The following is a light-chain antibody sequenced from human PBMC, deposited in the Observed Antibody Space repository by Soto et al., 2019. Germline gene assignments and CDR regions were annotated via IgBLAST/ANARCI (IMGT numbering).Light chain of an antibody. Sequence: EIVLTQSPDALSLSPGERATLSCRASQSLNNDLAWYQQKPGQAPRLLIYDASDRATGVPARFSGSGSGTDFTRTISSLDPEDFEVYYCQHRSNWPPYTFGQGTKLEI. CDR3: QHRSNWPPYT. CDR1: QSLNND. CDR2: DAS. J-gene: IGKJ2*01. V-gene: IGKV3-11*01.